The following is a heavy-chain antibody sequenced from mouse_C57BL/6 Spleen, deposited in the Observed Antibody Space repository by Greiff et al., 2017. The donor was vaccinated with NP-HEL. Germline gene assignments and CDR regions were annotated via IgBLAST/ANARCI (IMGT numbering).Heavy chain of an antibody. Sequence: QVQLQQPGTELVKPGASLKLSCKASGYTFTTYWMHWVKQRPGQGLEWIGNINPTNGNTNYNEKFRSKATLTVDKSSSTAYMYLSSLTSEDSAVYFCAPYHDSFAYWGQGTLVTVSA. CDR1: GYTFTTYW. CDR3: APYHDSFAY. J-gene: IGHJ3*01. CDR2: INPTNGNT. D-gene: IGHD2-4*01. V-gene: IGHV1-53*01.